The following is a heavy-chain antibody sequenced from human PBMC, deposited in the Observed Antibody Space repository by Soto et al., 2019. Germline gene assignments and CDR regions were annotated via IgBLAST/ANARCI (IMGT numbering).Heavy chain of an antibody. CDR1: SGSIKTDVW. Sequence: SETLSLTCTVSSGSIKTDVWWSWLRRPPGKGLEWIGEIYQNGHTNYNPSLKSRVTMSVDKSKNQFSLMLTSVTAADTAMYYCARDAAVAGETDRFDSWGQGILVTVSS. V-gene: IGHV4-4*02. J-gene: IGHJ4*02. CDR2: IYQNGHT. D-gene: IGHD6-19*01. CDR3: ARDAAVAGETDRFDS.